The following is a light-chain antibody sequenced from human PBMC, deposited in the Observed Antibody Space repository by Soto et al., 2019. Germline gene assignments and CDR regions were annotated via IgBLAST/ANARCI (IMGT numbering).Light chain of an antibody. CDR2: GAS. V-gene: IGKV3-20*01. CDR1: QSVSSTY. J-gene: IGKJ1*01. Sequence: EIVLTQSPGTLSLSPGERATLSCRASQSVSSTYLAWYQQKPGQAPRLLIYGASNRATGIPDRFSGSGSGTDFTLTISILEPEDFAVYYCQQYGGSRWTFGQGTKVDIK. CDR3: QQYGGSRWT.